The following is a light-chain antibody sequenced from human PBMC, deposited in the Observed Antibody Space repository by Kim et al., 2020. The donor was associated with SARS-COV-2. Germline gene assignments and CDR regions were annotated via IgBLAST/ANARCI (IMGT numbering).Light chain of an antibody. Sequence: VSVRDRVTSPCRASQDIKNNVASYQQKPGKVPQVLIYDASTLQSGVPSRFSGSGSGTDFTLTISSLQPEDVATYYCQRYNGALETFGQGTKVDIK. V-gene: IGKV1-27*01. CDR2: DAS. CDR1: QDIKNN. J-gene: IGKJ1*01. CDR3: QRYNGALET.